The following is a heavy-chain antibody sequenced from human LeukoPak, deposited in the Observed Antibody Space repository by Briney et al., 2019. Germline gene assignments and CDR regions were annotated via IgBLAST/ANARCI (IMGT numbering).Heavy chain of an antibody. D-gene: IGHD5-18*01. CDR1: GFTFSDYY. Sequence: GGSLRLSCAASGFTFSDYYMSWIRQAPGKGLEWVSYISSSSSYTNYADSVKGRFTISRDNAKNSLYLQMNSLRAEDTAVYYCARCGYSSYGMDVWGQGTTVTVSS. CDR2: ISSSSSYT. CDR3: ARCGYSSYGMDV. V-gene: IGHV3-11*06. J-gene: IGHJ6*02.